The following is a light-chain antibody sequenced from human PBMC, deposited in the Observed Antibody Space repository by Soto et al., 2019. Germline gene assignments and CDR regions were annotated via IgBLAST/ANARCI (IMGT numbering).Light chain of an antibody. Sequence: EIVLTQSPGTLSLSPGERATLSCRASQSFSSSYLAWYQQKPGQAPRLLIYGASSRATGIPDRFSGSGSGTDFPLTISRLEPADFAVSYCQQYGSSPQTFGQGTKVEFK. V-gene: IGKV3-20*01. J-gene: IGKJ1*01. CDR3: QQYGSSPQT. CDR1: QSFSSSY. CDR2: GAS.